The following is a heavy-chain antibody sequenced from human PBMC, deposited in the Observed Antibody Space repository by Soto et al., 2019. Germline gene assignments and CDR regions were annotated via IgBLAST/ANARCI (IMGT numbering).Heavy chain of an antibody. J-gene: IGHJ4*02. Sequence: QVQLMESGGGVVQPGRSLRLSCAASGFTFSSYAMHWVRQAPGKGLEWVAVISYDGSNKYYADSVKGRFTISRDNSKNTLYLQMNSLSAEDTAVYYCARDPLPPITGTTSFFHYWGQGTLVTVSS. V-gene: IGHV3-30-3*01. D-gene: IGHD1-7*01. CDR2: ISYDGSNK. CDR3: ARDPLPPITGTTSFFHY. CDR1: GFTFSSYA.